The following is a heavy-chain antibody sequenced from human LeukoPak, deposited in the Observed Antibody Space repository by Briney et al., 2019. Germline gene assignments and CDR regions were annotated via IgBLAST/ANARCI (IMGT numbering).Heavy chain of an antibody. CDR3: ARESVSYSSSWYFDY. D-gene: IGHD6-13*01. V-gene: IGHV4-59*12. Sequence: SETLSLTCTVSGXSINSYYWSWIRQPPGKGLEWIGYIYYSGSTNYSPSLKGRVTISVDTSKSQFSLKLSSVTAADTAVYYCARESVSYSSSWYFDYWGQGTLVTDSS. CDR1: GXSINSYY. CDR2: IYYSGST. J-gene: IGHJ4*02.